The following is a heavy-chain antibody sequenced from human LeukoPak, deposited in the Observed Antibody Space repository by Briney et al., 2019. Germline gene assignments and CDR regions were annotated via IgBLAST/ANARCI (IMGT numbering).Heavy chain of an antibody. CDR3: ARRSAVFLGPDYMDV. CDR2: IKQDGTEK. Sequence: PGGSLRLSCAASGFTFSSYCMSWLRQAPGKGLEWVANIKQDGTEKYYVDSAKGRLTMSRDNAKNSLYLQMNSLRAEDTAVYYCARRSAVFLGPDYMDVWGTGTTVTVSS. J-gene: IGHJ6*03. D-gene: IGHD3-10*01. V-gene: IGHV3-7*01. CDR1: GFTFSSYC.